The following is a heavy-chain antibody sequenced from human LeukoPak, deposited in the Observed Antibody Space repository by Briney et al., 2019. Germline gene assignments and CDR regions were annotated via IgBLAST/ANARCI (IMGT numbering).Heavy chain of an antibody. CDR2: ISYDGSNT. CDR3: ARGSPSAGWFDYFDY. J-gene: IGHJ4*02. D-gene: IGHD3-10*01. Sequence: GGSLTLSCAASGFTFSSYAMHWVRPPPGKGLEWVALISYDGSNTYYADSVKGRFTISRDNSKNTLYLQMNSLRPEDTAVYYCARGSPSAGWFDYFDYWGQGSLVTVSS. CDR1: GFTFSSYA. V-gene: IGHV3-30-3*01.